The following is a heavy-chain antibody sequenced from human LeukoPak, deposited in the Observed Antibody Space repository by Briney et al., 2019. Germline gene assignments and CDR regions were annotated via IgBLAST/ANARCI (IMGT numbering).Heavy chain of an antibody. CDR2: ISYDGSNK. D-gene: IGHD5-12*01. CDR1: GFTFSSYG. Sequence: GGSLRLSCAASGFTFSSYGMHWVRQAPGKGLEWVAVISYDGSNKYYADSVKGRFTISRDNSKNTLYLQMNSLRAEDTAVYYCARGGSHGDYWGQGTLVTVSS. CDR3: ARGGSHGDY. V-gene: IGHV3-30*03. J-gene: IGHJ4*02.